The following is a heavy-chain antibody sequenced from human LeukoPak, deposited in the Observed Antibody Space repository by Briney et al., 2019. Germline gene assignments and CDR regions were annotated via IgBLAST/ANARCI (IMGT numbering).Heavy chain of an antibody. CDR3: AKYYYDSSGYYITPPARAPDY. V-gene: IGHV3-48*03. J-gene: IGHJ4*02. CDR1: GFTFSRYE. Sequence: GGSLRLSCAASGFTFSRYEMNWVRQAPGMGLEWVSYISSSGSTIYYADSVKGRFTISRDNAKNSLSLQMNSLRAEDTAVYYCAKYYYDSSGYYITPPARAPDYWGQGTLVTVSS. D-gene: IGHD3-22*01. CDR2: ISSSGSTI.